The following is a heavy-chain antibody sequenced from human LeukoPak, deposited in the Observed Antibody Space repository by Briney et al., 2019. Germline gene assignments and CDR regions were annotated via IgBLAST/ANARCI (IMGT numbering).Heavy chain of an antibody. V-gene: IGHV4-39*01. D-gene: IGHD1-26*01. Sequence: SETLSLTCTVSGGSISSSSYYWGWIRQPPGKGLEWIGSIYYSGSTYYNPSLKGRVTISVDTSKNQFSLKLSSVTAADTAVYYCANRKVGATPGGWFDLWGQGTLVTVSS. CDR3: ANRKVGATPGGWFDL. CDR2: IYYSGST. J-gene: IGHJ5*02. CDR1: GGSISSSSYY.